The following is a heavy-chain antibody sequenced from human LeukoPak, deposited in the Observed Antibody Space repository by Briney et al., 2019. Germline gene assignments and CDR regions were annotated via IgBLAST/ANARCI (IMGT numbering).Heavy chain of an antibody. CDR2: IKKDGSEK. Sequence: ETLSLTCAVYGGSFSGYYWSWVRQAPGKGLEWVANIKKDGSEKYYVDSVKGRFTIFRDNAKNSLYLQMNSLRAEDTAVYYCARDRCSSISCFALDYWGQGTLVTVSS. D-gene: IGHD2-2*01. V-gene: IGHV3-7*01. CDR1: GGSFSGYY. J-gene: IGHJ4*02. CDR3: ARDRCSSISCFALDY.